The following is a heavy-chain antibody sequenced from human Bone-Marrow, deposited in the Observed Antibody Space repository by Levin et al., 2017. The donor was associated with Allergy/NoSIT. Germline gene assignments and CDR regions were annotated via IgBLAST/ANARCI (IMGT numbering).Heavy chain of an antibody. CDR1: GFTIDTFT. D-gene: IGHD3-9*01. CDR3: AKNLGADEDDDILTGMFDY. V-gene: IGHV3-23*01. Sequence: GGSLRLSCGASGFTIDTFTMTWVRQGPGGGLEWLADISGSGGRTYYADSVKGRFSISRDNSKKMVYLQMNSLRGEDTAVYYCAKNLGADEDDDILTGMFDYWGQGTLVTVSS. CDR2: ISGSGGRT. J-gene: IGHJ4*02.